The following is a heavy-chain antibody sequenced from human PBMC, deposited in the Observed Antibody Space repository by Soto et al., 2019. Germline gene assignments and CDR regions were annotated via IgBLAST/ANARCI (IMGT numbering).Heavy chain of an antibody. D-gene: IGHD6-19*01. J-gene: IGHJ4*02. Sequence: QVQLVESGGGVVQPGRSLRLSCAASGFTFSSYGMHWVRQAPGKGLEWVAVIWYDGSNKYYADSVKGRFTISRDNSKNTLYRQMNSLRAEDTAVYYCARDGDTAVAQGYFDYWGQGTLVTVSS. CDR1: GFTFSSYG. CDR2: IWYDGSNK. V-gene: IGHV3-33*01. CDR3: ARDGDTAVAQGYFDY.